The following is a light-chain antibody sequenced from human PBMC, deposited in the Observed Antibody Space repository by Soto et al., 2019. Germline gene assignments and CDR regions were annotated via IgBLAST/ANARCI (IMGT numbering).Light chain of an antibody. CDR1: SSNIGAGYD. CDR3: QSYDSGLGYV. J-gene: IGLJ1*01. V-gene: IGLV1-40*01. Sequence: QSVLTQPPSVSGAPGQRVTISCTGSSSNIGAGYDVHWYQQLPGTAPKLLIYGNSNRPSGVPDRFSGSKSGTSASLAITGLQAEDEADYYCQSYDSGLGYVFGTGTKVTVL. CDR2: GNS.